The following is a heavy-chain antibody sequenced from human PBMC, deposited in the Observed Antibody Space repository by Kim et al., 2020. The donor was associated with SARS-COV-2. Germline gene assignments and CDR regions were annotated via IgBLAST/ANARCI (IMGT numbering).Heavy chain of an antibody. D-gene: IGHD6-13*01. J-gene: IGHJ3*02. V-gene: IGHV1-18*04. CDR2: ISAYNGNT. Sequence: ASVKVSCKASGYTFTSYGISWVRQAPGQGLEWMGWISAYNGNTNYAQKLQGRVTMTTDTSTSTAYMELRSLRSDDTAVYYCARVPDSSSWSDAFDIWGQGTMVTVTS. CDR1: GYTFTSYG. CDR3: ARVPDSSSWSDAFDI.